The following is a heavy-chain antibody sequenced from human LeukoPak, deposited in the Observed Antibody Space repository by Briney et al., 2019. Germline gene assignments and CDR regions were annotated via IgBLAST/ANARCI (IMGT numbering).Heavy chain of an antibody. CDR2: INPSGGST. Sequence: SVNVSCKASGYTFTSYYMHWVRQPPGQGLERMGIINPSGGSTSYAQKFQGIVTMTRDTSTCTVYMELSSLRSEDTAVYYCARDRVEELLPHDAFDIRGQGTMVTVSS. D-gene: IGHD1-26*01. CDR3: ARDRVEELLPHDAFDI. CDR1: GYTFTSYY. J-gene: IGHJ3*02. V-gene: IGHV1-46*01.